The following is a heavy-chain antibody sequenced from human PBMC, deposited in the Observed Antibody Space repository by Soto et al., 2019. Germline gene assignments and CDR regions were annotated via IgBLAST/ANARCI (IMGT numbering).Heavy chain of an antibody. CDR2: IYYSGST. CDR3: ARAGSGSRYYFDY. J-gene: IGHJ4*02. CDR1: GYSISSSNW. V-gene: IGHV4-28*03. Sequence: SETLSLTCAVSGYSISSSNWWGWIRQPPGKGLEWIGYIYYSGSTYYNPSLKSRVTMSVDTSKNQFSLKLSSVTAVDTAVYYCARAGSGSRYYFDYWGQGTLVTVSS. D-gene: IGHD6-19*01.